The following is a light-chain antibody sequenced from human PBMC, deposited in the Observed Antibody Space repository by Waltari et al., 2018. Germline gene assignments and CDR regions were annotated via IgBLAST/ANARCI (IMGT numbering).Light chain of an antibody. Sequence: EIVLTQSPGTLSLSPGESVPLSCRAKENIRSSYLAWYQQKPGQAPRLLIYGASSRASDIPDRFSGRGSGRGFTLSISSLEPEDSAVYFCQQYGSSSITFGQGTRLEIK. CDR1: ENIRSSY. CDR3: QQYGSSSIT. V-gene: IGKV3-20*01. J-gene: IGKJ5*01. CDR2: GAS.